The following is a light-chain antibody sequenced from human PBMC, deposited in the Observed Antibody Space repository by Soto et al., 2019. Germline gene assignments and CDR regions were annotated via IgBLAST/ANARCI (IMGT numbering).Light chain of an antibody. CDR2: RNN. V-gene: IGLV1-40*01. CDR1: SSNIGAGYD. J-gene: IGLJ1*01. CDR3: QSSQNRLSGSRV. Sequence: QSVLTQPPSVSGAPGQRVTISCTGSSSNIGAGYDVHWYQQLPGTAPKLLIYRNNNRPSGVPDRFSGSKSGTSASLAITGLQAEDESYYYCQSSQNRLSGSRVLASEPKVTV.